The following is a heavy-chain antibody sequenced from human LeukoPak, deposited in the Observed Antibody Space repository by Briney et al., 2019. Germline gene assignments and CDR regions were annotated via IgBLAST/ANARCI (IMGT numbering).Heavy chain of an antibody. D-gene: IGHD6-19*01. CDR2: IFYTGAA. Sequence: SETLSLTCTVSGGFISGYFWSWVRQPPGEGLEFLGYIFYTGAASYNPSLNNRVSMSVDTSKNQLSLKISSVTAADTAVYYCAKAFGIAVADAFDYWGQGTLVTVSS. CDR3: AKAFGIAVADAFDY. CDR1: GGFISGYF. V-gene: IGHV4-59*01. J-gene: IGHJ4*02.